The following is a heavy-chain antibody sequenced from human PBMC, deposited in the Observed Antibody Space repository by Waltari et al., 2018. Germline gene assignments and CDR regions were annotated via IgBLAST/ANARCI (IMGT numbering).Heavy chain of an antibody. J-gene: IGHJ5*02. D-gene: IGHD6-13*01. V-gene: IGHV1-69*08. CDR2: IIPILGTA. CDR1: GGTFSSYA. Sequence: QVQLVQSGAEVKKPGSSVKVSCKASGGTFSSYAISWVRQAHGQGLEWMGRIIPILGTANYAQKFQGSVTITADKSTSTAYMELSSLRSEDTAVYYCARSPSYYSRSWYWFDPWGQGTLVTVSS. CDR3: ARSPSYYSRSWYWFDP.